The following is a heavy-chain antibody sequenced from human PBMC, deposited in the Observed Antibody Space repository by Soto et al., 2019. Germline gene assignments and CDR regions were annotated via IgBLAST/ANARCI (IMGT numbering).Heavy chain of an antibody. V-gene: IGHV4-31*03. Sequence: QVQLQQSGPGLVKPSQTLSLTCTVSGGSISSGGYYWSWVRQYPGRGLEWIGYVYYSGKSFYNPSLAGRVTMSVDTSKKQFSMKLSSVSAADTAVYYCARGRTIAARATQFTCGMDVWGQGATVTVSS. D-gene: IGHD6-6*01. CDR1: GGSISSGGYY. CDR2: VYYSGKS. CDR3: ARGRTIAARATQFTCGMDV. J-gene: IGHJ6*01.